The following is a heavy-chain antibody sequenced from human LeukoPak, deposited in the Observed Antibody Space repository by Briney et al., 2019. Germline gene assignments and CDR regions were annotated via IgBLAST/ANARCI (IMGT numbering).Heavy chain of an antibody. D-gene: IGHD3-16*02. Sequence: GGSLRLSCAASGFTFSNAWMSWVRQAPGKGLEWVGRIKSKTDGGTTDYAAPVKGRFTISRDDSKNTLYLQMNSLKTEDTAVYYCTTDLYHDYVWGSYRSDYWGQGTLVTVSS. CDR3: TTDLYHDYVWGSYRSDY. J-gene: IGHJ4*02. CDR1: GFTFSNAW. V-gene: IGHV3-15*01. CDR2: IKSKTDGGTT.